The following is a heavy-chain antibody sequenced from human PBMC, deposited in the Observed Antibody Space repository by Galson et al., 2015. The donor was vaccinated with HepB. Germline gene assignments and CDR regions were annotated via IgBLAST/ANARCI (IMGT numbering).Heavy chain of an antibody. D-gene: IGHD1-26*01. V-gene: IGHV3-15*01. Sequence: SLRLSCAASGFTFSNAWMSWVRQAPGKGLEWVGRIKSKTDGGTTDYAAPVKGRFTISRDDSKNTLYLQMNSLKTEDTAVYYCTTFTSTARGSYYFRYWYFDLWGRGTLVTVSS. CDR2: IKSKTDGGTT. CDR3: TTFTSTARGSYYFRYWYFDL. CDR1: GFTFSNAW. J-gene: IGHJ2*01.